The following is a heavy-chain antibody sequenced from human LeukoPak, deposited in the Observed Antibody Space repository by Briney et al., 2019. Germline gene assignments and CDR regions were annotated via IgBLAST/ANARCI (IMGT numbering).Heavy chain of an antibody. J-gene: IGHJ4*02. V-gene: IGHV1-8*01. CDR3: ARGTGTDFWSGYSSRWPGQYYFDY. CDR2: MNPNSGNT. Sequence: ASVKVSCKASGYTFTSYDINWVRQATGQGLEWMGWMNPNSGNTGYAQKFQGRVTMTRNTSISTAYMELSSLRSEDTAVYYCARGTGTDFWSGYSSRWPGQYYFDYWGQGTLVTVSS. D-gene: IGHD3-3*01. CDR1: GYTFTSYD.